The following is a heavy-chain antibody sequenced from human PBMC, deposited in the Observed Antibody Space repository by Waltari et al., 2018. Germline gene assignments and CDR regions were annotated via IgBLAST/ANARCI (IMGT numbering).Heavy chain of an antibody. D-gene: IGHD2-21*02. Sequence: QVQLQQWGAGLLKPSETLSLTCAVSGGSFSGYFWNWIRQAPGQGLEWIAEIEHSGRTNYNPSLKSRVTSSLDMSKNLFSLNPGSGTAADTAVFFWARGAAVVTRWRRIMDVWGQGTTVTVSS. CDR1: GGSFSGYF. CDR3: ARGAAVVTRWRRIMDV. J-gene: IGHJ6*02. CDR2: IEHSGRT. V-gene: IGHV4-34*01.